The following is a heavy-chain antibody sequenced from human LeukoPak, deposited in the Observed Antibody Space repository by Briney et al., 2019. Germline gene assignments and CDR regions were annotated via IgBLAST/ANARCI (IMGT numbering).Heavy chain of an antibody. Sequence: SETLSLTCSVSGGSISSSLHYWAWTRQPPGKGLEWLATISESGTTYYNPSLKSRVTMSVDTSKNQFSLNLGSVTAADTAVYYCARYSGSYFDYWSQGALVTVSS. CDR2: ISESGTT. CDR1: GGSISSSLHY. V-gene: IGHV4-39*01. J-gene: IGHJ4*02. D-gene: IGHD6-19*01. CDR3: ARYSGSYFDY.